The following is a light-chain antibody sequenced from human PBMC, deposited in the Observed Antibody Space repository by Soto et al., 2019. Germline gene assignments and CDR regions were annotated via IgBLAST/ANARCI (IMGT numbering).Light chain of an antibody. Sequence: DIVMSQSPDSLAVSLGERATINCKSSQSVLFSSNNKSYLAWYQHKPGQPPRVLLYWASTLESGVPDRFSGSGSGTDFTLTSSSLQAEDVAVYYCQQYYSAPFTFGPGTKVDIK. CDR1: QSVLFSSNNKSY. V-gene: IGKV4-1*01. CDR3: QQYYSAPFT. J-gene: IGKJ3*01. CDR2: WAS.